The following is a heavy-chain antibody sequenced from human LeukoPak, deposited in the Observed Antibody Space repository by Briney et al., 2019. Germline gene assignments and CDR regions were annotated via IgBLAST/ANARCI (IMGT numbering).Heavy chain of an antibody. CDR3: ARAGGIWSGYQYYFDY. D-gene: IGHD3-3*01. V-gene: IGHV1-69*01. J-gene: IGHJ4*02. CDR1: GGTFSSYA. Sequence: GSSVKVSCKASGGTFSSYAISWVRQAPGQGLEWMGGIIPIFGTANYAQKFQGRVTITADESTSTAYMELSSLRSEDTAVYYCARAGGIWSGYQYYFDYWGQGTLVTVSS. CDR2: IIPIFGTA.